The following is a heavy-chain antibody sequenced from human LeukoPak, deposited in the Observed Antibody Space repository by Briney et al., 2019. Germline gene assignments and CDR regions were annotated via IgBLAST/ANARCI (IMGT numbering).Heavy chain of an antibody. Sequence: SQTLSLTCAISGDSVSSGTASWNWLRQSPSRGLEWLGRTYYRSKWYSDFAVSVKSRITINPDTSKNQFSLQLNSVTPEDTAMYFCARLEVVVGAPGYYYGMDVWGQGTTVTVSS. CDR3: ARLEVVVGAPGYYYGMDV. CDR2: TYYRSKWYS. D-gene: IGHD2-15*01. J-gene: IGHJ6*02. CDR1: GDSVSSGTAS. V-gene: IGHV6-1*01.